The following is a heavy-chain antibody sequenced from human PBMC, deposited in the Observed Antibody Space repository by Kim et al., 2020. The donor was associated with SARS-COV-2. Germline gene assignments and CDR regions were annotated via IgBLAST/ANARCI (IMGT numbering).Heavy chain of an antibody. CDR2: ISSNGGST. Sequence: WGSLRLSCAASGFTFSSYAIHWVRQAPGKGLEYVSSISSNGGSTYYANSVRGRFTISRDNSNNTLYLQMGSLRAEDMAVYYCARVTSHYAFDYWGQGTLVTVSS. D-gene: IGHD2-2*01. V-gene: IGHV3-64*01. CDR1: GFTFSSYA. CDR3: ARVTSHYAFDY. J-gene: IGHJ4*02.